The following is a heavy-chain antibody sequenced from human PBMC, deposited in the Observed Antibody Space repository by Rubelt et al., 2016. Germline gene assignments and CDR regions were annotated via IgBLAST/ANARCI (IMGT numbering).Heavy chain of an antibody. CDR1: GDSITNYY. J-gene: IGHJ3*02. V-gene: IGHV4-59*12. CDR2: YYSGST. D-gene: IGHD2-15*01. CDR3: ARTVGPVVGDAFDI. Sequence: QVQLQESGPGLVKPSETLSLTCTVSGDSITNYYWSWIRQPPGKGLEWIGYYYSGSTTYNPSLESRVTILVDTSKNQFSLKLSSVTAADTAVYYCARTVGPVVGDAFDIWGQGTMVTVSS.